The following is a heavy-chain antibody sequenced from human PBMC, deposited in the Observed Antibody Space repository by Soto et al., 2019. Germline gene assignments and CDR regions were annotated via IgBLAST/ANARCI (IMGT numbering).Heavy chain of an antibody. CDR2: VIPISGTA. Sequence: SVKVSCQTSGGTFSSYAISWVRQAPGQGLEWMGGVIPISGTANYAQKFQGRVTISADEATSTANRELSSLIYEDTAVDYWARDRGRGTGSYGYWGQGTLVTVS. V-gene: IGHV1-69*13. D-gene: IGHD3-16*01. J-gene: IGHJ4*02. CDR3: ARDRGRGTGSYGY. CDR1: GGTFSSYA.